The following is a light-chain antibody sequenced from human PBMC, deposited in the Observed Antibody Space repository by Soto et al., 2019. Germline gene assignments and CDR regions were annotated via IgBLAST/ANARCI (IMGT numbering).Light chain of an antibody. V-gene: IGKV1-5*03. CDR1: QSISSW. J-gene: IGKJ1*01. Sequence: DIQMTQSPSTLSASVGDRVTITCRASQSISSWLAWYQQKPGTAPKLLIYKASTLESGVPSRFSGSGSGTEFTLTINSLQPDDFATYYCQQYVTAFRSFGQGTKV. CDR2: KAS. CDR3: QQYVTAFRS.